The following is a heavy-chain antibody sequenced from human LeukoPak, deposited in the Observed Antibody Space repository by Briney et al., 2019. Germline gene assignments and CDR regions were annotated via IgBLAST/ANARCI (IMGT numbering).Heavy chain of an antibody. V-gene: IGHV3-23*01. Sequence: GGSLRLSCAASGFTFGSYAMTWVRQAPGKGLDWVSAIVGSGYSTYYAASVKGRFTISRANSKNTVYLQMDSLRAEDTAAYFCVRGRHYFDYWGQGALVTVSS. J-gene: IGHJ4*02. CDR1: GFTFGSYA. CDR3: VRGRHYFDY. D-gene: IGHD5-24*01. CDR2: IVGSGYST.